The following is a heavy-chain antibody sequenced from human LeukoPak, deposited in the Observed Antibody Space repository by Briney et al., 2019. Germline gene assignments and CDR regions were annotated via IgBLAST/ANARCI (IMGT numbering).Heavy chain of an antibody. CDR1: GFTFSSYG. Sequence: GGSLRLSCTAYGFTFSSYGMHWVRQAPGKGLEWVAVISYDGSNKYYADSVKGRFTISRDNSKNTLYVQMNSLRAEDTAVYYCARDPAKFWSGHDYWGQGTLVTVSS. J-gene: IGHJ4*02. CDR3: ARDPAKFWSGHDY. CDR2: ISYDGSNK. D-gene: IGHD3-3*01. V-gene: IGHV3-30*03.